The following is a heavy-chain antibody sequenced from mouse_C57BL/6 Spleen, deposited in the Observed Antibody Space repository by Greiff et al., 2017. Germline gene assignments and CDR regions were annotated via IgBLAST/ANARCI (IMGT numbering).Heavy chain of an antibody. CDR2: IDPETGGT. CDR1: GYTFTDYE. V-gene: IGHV1-15*01. CDR3: TRVGDYDEFSYWYCDV. J-gene: IGHJ1*03. D-gene: IGHD2-4*01. Sequence: QVQLQQSGAELVRPGASVTLSCKASGYTFTDYEMHWVKQTPVHGLAWIGAIDPETGGTAYNQKFKGKAILTADKSSSTAYMELRSLTSEDSAVYYCTRVGDYDEFSYWYCDVWGTGTTVTVSS.